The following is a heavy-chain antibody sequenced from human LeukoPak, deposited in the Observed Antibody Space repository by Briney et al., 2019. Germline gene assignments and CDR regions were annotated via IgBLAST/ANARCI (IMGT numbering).Heavy chain of an antibody. CDR1: GYTFTSYA. CDR2: INAGNGNT. Sequence: ASVKVSCKASGYTFTSYAMHWVRQAPGQRLEWMGWINAGNGNTKYSQKFQGRVTITRDTSASTAYMELSSLRSEDTAVYYCARVHRSSTSCYSIRFDPWGQGTLVTVSS. CDR3: ARVHRSSTSCYSIRFDP. J-gene: IGHJ5*02. V-gene: IGHV1-3*01. D-gene: IGHD2-2*01.